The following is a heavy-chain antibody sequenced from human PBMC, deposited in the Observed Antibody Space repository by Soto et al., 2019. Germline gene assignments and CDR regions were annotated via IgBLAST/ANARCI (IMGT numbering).Heavy chain of an antibody. CDR3: ARVPNYYDILTGYRTQYGMDV. Sequence: SGPTLVNPTQTLTLTCTFSGFSLSTSGMCVSWIRQPPGKALEWLALIDWDDDKYYSTSLKTRLTISKDTSKNQVVLTMTNMDPVDTATYYCARVPNYYDILTGYRTQYGMDVWGQGTXVTV. D-gene: IGHD3-9*01. CDR2: IDWDDDK. CDR1: GFSLSTSGMC. J-gene: IGHJ6*02. V-gene: IGHV2-70*01.